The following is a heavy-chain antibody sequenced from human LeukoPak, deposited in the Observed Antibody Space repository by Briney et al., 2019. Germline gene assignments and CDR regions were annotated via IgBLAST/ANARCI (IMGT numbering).Heavy chain of an antibody. CDR2: IYSGGST. V-gene: IGHV3-66*01. J-gene: IGHJ6*03. CDR1: GFTVSSNY. Sequence: PGGSLRLSCAASGFTVSSNYMSWVRQAPGKGLEWASVIYSGGSTYYADSVKGRFTISRDNSKNTLYLQMNSLRAEDTAVYYCARVVAGAYYYYYMDVWGKGTTVTISS. CDR3: ARVVAGAYYYYYMDV. D-gene: IGHD6-19*01.